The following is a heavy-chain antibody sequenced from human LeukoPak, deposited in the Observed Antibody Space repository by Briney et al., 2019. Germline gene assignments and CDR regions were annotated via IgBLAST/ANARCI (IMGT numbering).Heavy chain of an antibody. D-gene: IGHD3-22*01. V-gene: IGHV3-11*01. Sequence: GGSLRLSCAASGFTFSDYYMSWIRQAPGKGLEWLSYISKNGKTIYYADSVKGRFTISRDNAKKSVYLQMNSLRAEDTAVYYCASLVGYYDSSGYYGDFDYWGQGTLVTVSS. J-gene: IGHJ4*02. CDR2: ISKNGKTI. CDR1: GFTFSDYY. CDR3: ASLVGYYDSSGYYGDFDY.